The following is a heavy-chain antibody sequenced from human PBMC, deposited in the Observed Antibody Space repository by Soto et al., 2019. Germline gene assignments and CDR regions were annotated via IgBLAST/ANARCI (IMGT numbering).Heavy chain of an antibody. V-gene: IGHV3-30-3*01. CDR3: VRDGGAY. D-gene: IGHD3-16*01. J-gene: IGHJ4*02. CDR1: GFTFSSYA. CDR2: MSYDGSNK. Sequence: QVQLVESGGGVVQPGRSLRLSCAASGFTFSSYAMHWVQRAPGKGLEWMAVMSYDGSNKYYADSVKGRFTISRDNSKNTLYLQMNSLRPEDTALYYCVRDGGAYWGQGTLVIVSS.